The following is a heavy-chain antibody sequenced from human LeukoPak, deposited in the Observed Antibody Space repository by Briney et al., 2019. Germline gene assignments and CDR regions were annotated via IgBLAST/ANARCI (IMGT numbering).Heavy chain of an antibody. D-gene: IGHD3-10*01. CDR1: GFTFSSYG. Sequence: PGGSLRLSCAASGFTFSSYGMHWVRQAPGKGLEWVAFIRYDGSNKHYADSVKGRFTISRDNSKNTLYLQMNSLRAEDTAVYYCAKDCYYGSGVDYWGQGTLVTVSS. CDR2: IRYDGSNK. V-gene: IGHV3-30*02. CDR3: AKDCYYGSGVDY. J-gene: IGHJ4*02.